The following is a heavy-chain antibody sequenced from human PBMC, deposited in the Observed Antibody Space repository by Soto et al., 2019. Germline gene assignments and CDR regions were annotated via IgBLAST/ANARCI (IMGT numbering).Heavy chain of an antibody. J-gene: IGHJ5*02. CDR3: ARVRDWFDP. CDR1: GGSFSGYY. Sequence: PXGTLSLTFAVYGGSFSGYYWNWIRQPPGKGLEWIGEIDHSGYTNYNPSLKSRVTISVDTSKNQFSLRLTSVTAADTAVYYCARVRDWFDPWGQGTLVTVSS. D-gene: IGHD3-3*01. CDR2: IDHSGYT. V-gene: IGHV4-34*01.